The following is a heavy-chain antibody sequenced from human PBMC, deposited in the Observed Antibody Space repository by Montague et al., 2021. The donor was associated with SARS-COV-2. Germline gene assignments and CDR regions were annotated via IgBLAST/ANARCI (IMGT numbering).Heavy chain of an antibody. Sequence: SETLSLTCTVSGGSISPYYWSWIRQSPGKGLECIGYTSYSGSTDYNLSFKSRVTISIDTSKNQFSLKLSSVTAADTAVYYCARWGEYYDSPYYYYAMDVWGQGTTVTVSS. CDR3: ARWGEYYDSPYYYYAMDV. J-gene: IGHJ6*02. D-gene: IGHD3-3*01. CDR1: GGSISPYY. V-gene: IGHV4-59*12. CDR2: TSYSGST.